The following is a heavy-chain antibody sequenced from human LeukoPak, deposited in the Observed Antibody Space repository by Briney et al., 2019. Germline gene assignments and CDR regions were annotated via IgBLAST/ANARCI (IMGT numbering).Heavy chain of an antibody. V-gene: IGHV3-53*01. CDR1: GFTVSSNY. CDR3: ARGPRAYCGGDCHLHY. D-gene: IGHD2-21*02. CDR2: IYSAGFT. J-gene: IGHJ4*02. Sequence: GGSLRLSCAASGFTVSSNYMSWVRQAPGKGLEWVSVIYSAGFTYYADSVKGRFTISSDKSKNTLYLQMNSLRAEDTAVYYCARGPRAYCGGDCHLHYWGQGTLVTVSS.